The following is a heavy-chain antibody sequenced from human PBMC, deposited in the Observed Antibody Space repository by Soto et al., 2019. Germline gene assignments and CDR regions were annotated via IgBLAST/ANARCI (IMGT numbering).Heavy chain of an antibody. D-gene: IGHD1-26*01. CDR2: IIPIFGTA. J-gene: IGHJ4*02. CDR1: GGTFSSYA. V-gene: IGHV1-69*13. CDR3: ALGIVGAQLFHFDY. Sequence: SVKVSCKASGGTFSSYAISWVRQAPGQGLEWMGGIIPIFGTANYAQKFQGRVTITADESTSTAYMELSSLRSEDTAVYYCALGIVGAQLFHFDYWGQGTLVTVSS.